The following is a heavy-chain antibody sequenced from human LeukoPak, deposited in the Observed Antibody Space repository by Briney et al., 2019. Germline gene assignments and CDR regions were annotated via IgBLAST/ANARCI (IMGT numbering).Heavy chain of an antibody. CDR1: GFTFSSYG. CDR2: ISYDGSNK. V-gene: IGHV3-30*18. Sequence: PGGSLRLSCAASGFTFSSYGMHWVRQAPGKGLEWVAVISYDGSNKYYADSVKGRFTISRDNSKNTLYLQMNSLRAEDTAVYYSAKDGSSWPLYYFDYWGQGTLVTVSS. D-gene: IGHD6-13*01. CDR3: AKDGSSWPLYYFDY. J-gene: IGHJ4*02.